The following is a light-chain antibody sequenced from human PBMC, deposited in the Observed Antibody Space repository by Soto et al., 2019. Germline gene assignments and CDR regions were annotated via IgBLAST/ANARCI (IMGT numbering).Light chain of an antibody. CDR2: DAS. CDR3: QQSYNTPLT. V-gene: IGKV1-39*01. J-gene: IGKJ1*01. CDR1: QTIGTY. Sequence: IEVTQSPSSLAASLGDRVTITCRASQTIGTYVNWYRQKSGAAPELLIYDASTFQSGVPSRFRGGASGTDFPLTISSLQLDDFATYYCQQSYNTPLTFGQGTKVEIK.